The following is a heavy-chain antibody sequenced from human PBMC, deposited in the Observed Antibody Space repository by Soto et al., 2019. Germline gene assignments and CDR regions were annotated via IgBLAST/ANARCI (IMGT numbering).Heavy chain of an antibody. CDR3: ARESQLGGTPVY. Sequence: WASVKVSCKASGYTFTGYYMHWVRQAPGQGLEWMGWINHNSGGTNYAQKFQGRVTMTRDTSISTAYMELSRLRSDDTAVYYCARESQLGGTPVYWGQGTLVTVSS. D-gene: IGHD1-26*01. CDR2: INHNSGGT. CDR1: GYTFTGYY. J-gene: IGHJ4*02. V-gene: IGHV1-2*02.